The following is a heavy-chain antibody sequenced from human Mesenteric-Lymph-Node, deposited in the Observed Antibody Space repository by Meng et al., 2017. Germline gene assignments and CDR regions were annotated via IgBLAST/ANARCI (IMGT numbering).Heavy chain of an antibody. CDR3: ARLYYYDSSGYLVAPGAFDI. V-gene: IGHV3-7*01. D-gene: IGHD3-22*01. CDR1: GFTFSSYW. J-gene: IGHJ3*02. CDR2: IKEDGSEK. Sequence: GGSLRLSCAASGFTFSSYWMSWVRQAPGKGLEWVANIKEDGSEKYYVDSMKGRFTISRDNAKNSLYLQMNSLRAEDTAVYYCARLYYYDSSGYLVAPGAFDIWGQGTMVTVSS.